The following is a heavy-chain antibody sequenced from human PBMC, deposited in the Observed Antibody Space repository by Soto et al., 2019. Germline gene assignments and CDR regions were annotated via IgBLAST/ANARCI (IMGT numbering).Heavy chain of an antibody. CDR1: GGSISSGGSY. V-gene: IGHV4-30-4*01. J-gene: IGHJ4*02. CDR3: AADQKIVGHRAFDY. Sequence: SETLSLTCTVSGGSISSGGSYWGWIRQPPGKGLEWIGYIYYSGNTYFNPSLKSRVTLSVDTSKNQFSLNLSSVTAADTAVYYCAADQKIVGHRAFDYWGQGTPVTVSS. D-gene: IGHD1-26*01. CDR2: IYYSGNT.